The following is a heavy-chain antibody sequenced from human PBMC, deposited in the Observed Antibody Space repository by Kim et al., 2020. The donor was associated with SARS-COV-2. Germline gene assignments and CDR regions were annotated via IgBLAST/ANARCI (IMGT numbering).Heavy chain of an antibody. CDR3: AIDSRRILGAPGRWFDP. Sequence: SETLSLTCTVSGGSVSSGSYYWSWIRQPPGKGLEWIGYIFDSGSTNYNPSLKSRVTISVDTSKNQFSLKLSSVTAADTAVYYCAIDSRRILGAPGRWFDP. D-gene: IGHD1-26*01. V-gene: IGHV4-61*01. CDR1: GGSVSSGSYY. CDR2: IFDSGST. J-gene: IGHJ5*02.